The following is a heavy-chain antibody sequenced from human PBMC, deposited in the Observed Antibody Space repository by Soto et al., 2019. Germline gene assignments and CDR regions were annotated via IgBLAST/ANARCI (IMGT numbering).Heavy chain of an antibody. Sequence: ASVKVSCKASGGTFSSYAISWVRQAPGQGLEWMGGIIPSYGTANYAQKFQGRVTITRDKSTSTAYMELSSLRSEDTAVYYCAREFLDFWSGYLNWFDPWGQGALVTVSS. CDR2: IIPSYGTA. CDR3: AREFLDFWSGYLNWFDP. D-gene: IGHD3-3*01. V-gene: IGHV1-69*05. J-gene: IGHJ5*02. CDR1: GGTFSSYA.